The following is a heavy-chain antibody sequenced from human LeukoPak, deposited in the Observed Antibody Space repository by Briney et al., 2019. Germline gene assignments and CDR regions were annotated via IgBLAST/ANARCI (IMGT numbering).Heavy chain of an antibody. CDR2: ITSSSNYI. Sequence: PGGSLRLSCAAFGFTFSTYSINWVRQAPGKGLEWVSSITSSSNYIYYADSVKGRFTVSRDSAKNSVYLQMNSLRAEDSAVYYCARLFGWQLVEQGAFDIWGQGTMVTVSS. J-gene: IGHJ3*02. D-gene: IGHD6-6*01. V-gene: IGHV3-21*01. CDR1: GFTFSTYS. CDR3: ARLFGWQLVEQGAFDI.